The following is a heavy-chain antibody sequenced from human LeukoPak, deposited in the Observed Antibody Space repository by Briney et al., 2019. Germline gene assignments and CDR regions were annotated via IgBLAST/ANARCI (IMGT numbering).Heavy chain of an antibody. Sequence: GGSLRLSCAASGFTFSSYSMNWVRQAPGKGLEWVSYISSSSNSIYYADSVKGRFTISRDNAKDSLYLQINSVRDEDTAVYYCARDYAWAFDYWGQGTLVTVSS. V-gene: IGHV3-48*02. CDR1: GFTFSSYS. CDR2: ISSSSNSI. D-gene: IGHD3-16*01. CDR3: ARDYAWAFDY. J-gene: IGHJ4*02.